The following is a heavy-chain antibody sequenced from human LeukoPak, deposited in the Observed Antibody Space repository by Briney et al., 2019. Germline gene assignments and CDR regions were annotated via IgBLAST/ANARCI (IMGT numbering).Heavy chain of an antibody. CDR3: VRGFYDSSGYSAPFDF. CDR2: IYYSGST. V-gene: IGHV4-59*01. CDR1: GGSISSYY. J-gene: IGHJ4*02. D-gene: IGHD3-22*01. Sequence: PSETLSLTCTVSGGSISSYYWNWIRQPPGKGLEWIGYIYYSGSTNYNPSLKSRVTMSVDTSKNQFFLKLNSVTAADTAVCYCVRGFYDSSGYSAPFDFWGQGTLVTVSS.